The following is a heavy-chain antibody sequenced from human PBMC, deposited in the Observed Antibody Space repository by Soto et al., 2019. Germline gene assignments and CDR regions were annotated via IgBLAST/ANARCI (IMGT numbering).Heavy chain of an antibody. CDR2: IKPSCGGT. Sequence: QVQLVQSGAEVRKPGASVKVSCKASGYIFTSHYMHWVRQAPGQGLEWIGIIKPSCGGTSYAQKFQGRVNMTRDTSTSTVYMELSSLRSEDTAVYYCARESTLDYWGQGTLVTVSS. CDR3: ARESTLDY. V-gene: IGHV1-46*01. J-gene: IGHJ4*02. CDR1: GYIFTSHY.